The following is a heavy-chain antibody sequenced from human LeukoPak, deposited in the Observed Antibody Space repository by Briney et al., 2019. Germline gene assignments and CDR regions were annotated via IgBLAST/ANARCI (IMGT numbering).Heavy chain of an antibody. D-gene: IGHD1-1*01. J-gene: IGHJ4*02. CDR2: MSVDSGGT. CDR3: PRDSKLTGNSFDS. CDR1: RHISADYY. V-gene: IGHV1-2*02. Sequence: ASVKVSCTASRHISADYYIHWVRQAPGQGLEWMGWMSVDSGGTKYAQKFQGRVTMTRDTSISTAFMDLTRLRFDDTAVYYCPRDSKLTGNSFDSWGQGTLVTVSS.